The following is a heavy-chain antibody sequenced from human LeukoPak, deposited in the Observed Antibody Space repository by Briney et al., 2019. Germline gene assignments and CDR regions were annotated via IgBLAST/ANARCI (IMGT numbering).Heavy chain of an antibody. CDR3: TTGALAVATIGGSGYFDY. D-gene: IGHD5-12*01. Sequence: GGSLRLSCAASGFTFSNAWMSWVRQAPGKGLEWVGRIKSKTDGGTTDYAAAVKGRFTISRDDSKNTLYLQMNSLKTEDTAVYYCTTGALAVATIGGSGYFDYWGQGTLVTVSS. CDR2: IKSKTDGGTT. V-gene: IGHV3-15*01. J-gene: IGHJ4*02. CDR1: GFTFSNAW.